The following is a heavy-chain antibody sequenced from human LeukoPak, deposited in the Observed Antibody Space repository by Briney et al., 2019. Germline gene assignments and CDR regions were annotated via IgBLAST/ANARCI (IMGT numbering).Heavy chain of an antibody. CDR1: GFTFSSYA. V-gene: IGHV3-23*01. Sequence: SGGSLRLSCAASGFTFSSYAMSWVRQAPGKGLEWVSAISGSGGSTYYADSVKGRFTISRDNSKNTLYLQMNSLRAEDTAVYYCARLEQQLVLSWGQGTLVTVSS. CDR2: ISGSGGST. D-gene: IGHD6-13*01. J-gene: IGHJ5*02. CDR3: ARLEQQLVLS.